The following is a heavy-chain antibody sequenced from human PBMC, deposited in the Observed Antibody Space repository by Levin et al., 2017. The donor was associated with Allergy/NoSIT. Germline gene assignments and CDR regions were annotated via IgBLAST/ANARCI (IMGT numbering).Heavy chain of an antibody. CDR1: GGSISSGDYY. CDR3: ARAPGDFRGIIITDYYGMDV. D-gene: IGHD3-10*01. J-gene: IGHJ6*02. CDR2: IYYSGNT. V-gene: IGHV4-30-4*01. Sequence: SETLSLTCTVSGGSISSGDYYWSWIRQPPGKGLEWIGYIYYSGNTYYNPSLKSRVTISVDTSKNQFSLKLTSVTAADTAVFYCARAPGDFRGIIITDYYGMDVWGQGTTVTVSS.